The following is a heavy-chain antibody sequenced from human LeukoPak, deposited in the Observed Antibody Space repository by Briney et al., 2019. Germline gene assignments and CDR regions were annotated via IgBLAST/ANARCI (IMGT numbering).Heavy chain of an antibody. Sequence: GGSLRLSCAASGFTFSSYAIHWVRQAPGEGLEWVAVISYDGSNQYYTDSVKGRFTISRDDSKNTVYLQMNSLRAEDTAVYHCARGPTYYYDTSGYYGVDYWGQGTLVTVSS. J-gene: IGHJ4*02. CDR2: ISYDGSNQ. CDR1: GFTFSSYA. CDR3: ARGPTYYYDTSGYYGVDY. V-gene: IGHV3-30-3*01. D-gene: IGHD3-22*01.